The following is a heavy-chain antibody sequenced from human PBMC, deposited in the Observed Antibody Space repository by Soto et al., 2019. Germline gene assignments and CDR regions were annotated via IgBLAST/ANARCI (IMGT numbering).Heavy chain of an antibody. CDR2: ITYNGGST. J-gene: IGHJ4*02. D-gene: IGHD6-19*01. CDR3: AVVAGSSYLEC. V-gene: IGHV3-64D*08. CDR1: VFTFSSYG. Sequence: EVQLVEAGGGLVQSGGSLRLSCSASVFTFSSYGMHWVRQAPGKGLEYVSAITYNGGSTNYADSVKARFTISRDNSKNTPYLQMSSLRAEDTAVYYCAVVAGSSYLECWCQGTLVTVS.